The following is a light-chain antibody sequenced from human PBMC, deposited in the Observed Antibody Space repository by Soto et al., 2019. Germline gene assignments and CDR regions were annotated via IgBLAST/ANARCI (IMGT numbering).Light chain of an antibody. J-gene: IGKJ5*01. CDR3: QQFNNYIT. V-gene: IGKV1-33*01. CDR2: DAS. CDR1: QNINNY. Sequence: DIQMTQSPSSLSASVGDRVTITCQASQNINNYLNWYQQKPGRAPKLLIYDASNLEAGVPSRFRGSGSGTDFTLTISSLQPEDFATYYCQQFNNYITFGQGTRLEIK.